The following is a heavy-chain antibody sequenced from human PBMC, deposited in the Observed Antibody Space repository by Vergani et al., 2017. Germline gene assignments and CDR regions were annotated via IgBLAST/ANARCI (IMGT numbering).Heavy chain of an antibody. CDR3: ARGRQYQLPKRSRGWFDP. J-gene: IGHJ5*02. CDR2: INHSGST. V-gene: IGHV4-34*01. CDR1: GGSFSGYY. D-gene: IGHD2-2*01. Sequence: QVQLQQWGAGLLKPSETLSLTCAVYGGSFSGYYWSWIRKPPGKGLEWIGEINHSGSTNYNPSLKSRVTISVDTSKNQFSLKLSSVTAADTAVYYCARGRQYQLPKRSRGWFDPWGQGTLVTVSS.